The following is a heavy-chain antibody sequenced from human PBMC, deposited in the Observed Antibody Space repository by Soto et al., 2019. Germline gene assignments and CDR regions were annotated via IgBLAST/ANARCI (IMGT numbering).Heavy chain of an antibody. V-gene: IGHV4-39*01. CDR1: GGSISSSSYY. Sequence: QLQLQESGPGLVKPSETLSLTCTVSGGSISSSSYYWGWIRQPPGKGLEWIGSIYYSGSTYYNPSLKSRVTICVDTSKNQFSLKLSSVTAADTAVYYCARGSYDYDFWSLPFDYWGQGTLVTVSS. D-gene: IGHD3-3*01. CDR2: IYYSGST. J-gene: IGHJ4*02. CDR3: ARGSYDYDFWSLPFDY.